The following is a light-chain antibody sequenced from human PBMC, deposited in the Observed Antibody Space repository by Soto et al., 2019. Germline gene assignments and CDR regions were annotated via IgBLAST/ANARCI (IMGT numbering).Light chain of an antibody. CDR2: GAS. V-gene: IGKV3-20*01. CDR1: QSVSSSY. CDR3: QQYGSSPNT. Sequence: EIVLTQSPGTLSLSPGERATLSCRASQSVSSSYLAWYQQKPGQAPRLLIYGASSRATAIQDRFSGSGCGTDFPLTIRRLEPEDFAEYYCQQYGSSPNTFGQGNKLEIK. J-gene: IGKJ2*01.